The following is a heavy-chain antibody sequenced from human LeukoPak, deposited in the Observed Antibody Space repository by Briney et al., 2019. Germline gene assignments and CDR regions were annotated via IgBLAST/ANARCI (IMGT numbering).Heavy chain of an antibody. D-gene: IGHD5-12*01. J-gene: IGHJ5*02. CDR2: IIPIFGTA. V-gene: IGHV1-69*13. Sequence: ASVKVSCKASGGTFSSYAISWVRQAPGQGLEWMGGIIPIFGTANYAQKFQGRVTITADECTSTAYMELSSLRYEDTAVYYCARDSGYDSNWFDPWGQGTLVTVSS. CDR3: ARDSGYDSNWFDP. CDR1: GGTFSSYA.